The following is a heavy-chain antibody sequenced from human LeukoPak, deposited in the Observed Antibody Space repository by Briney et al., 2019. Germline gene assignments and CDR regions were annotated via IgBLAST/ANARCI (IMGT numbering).Heavy chain of an antibody. V-gene: IGHV3-23*01. CDR2: ISGNGGNK. Sequence: GRSLRLSCATSGFSFSTYAMAWVRQAPGTGLEWVATISGNGGNKYYANSVKGRFTISRDNSRNTVTVYLQMSSPRSDDTAIYYCAKQAPTTIFDVDSAHFDYWGQGTLVTVSS. D-gene: IGHD3-3*01. CDR3: AKQAPTTIFDVDSAHFDY. CDR1: GFSFSTYA. J-gene: IGHJ4*02.